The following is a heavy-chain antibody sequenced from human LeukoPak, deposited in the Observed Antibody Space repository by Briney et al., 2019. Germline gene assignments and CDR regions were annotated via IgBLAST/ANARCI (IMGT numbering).Heavy chain of an antibody. Sequence: ASVKVSCKASGGTFSSYAISWVRQAPGQGLEWMGGIIPIFGTANYAQKFQGRVTITADEFTSTAYMELSSLRSEDTAVYYCARDSRVVVVPAAMWFDPWGQGTLVTVSS. J-gene: IGHJ5*02. CDR1: GGTFSSYA. CDR3: ARDSRVVVVPAAMWFDP. V-gene: IGHV1-69*13. D-gene: IGHD2-2*01. CDR2: IIPIFGTA.